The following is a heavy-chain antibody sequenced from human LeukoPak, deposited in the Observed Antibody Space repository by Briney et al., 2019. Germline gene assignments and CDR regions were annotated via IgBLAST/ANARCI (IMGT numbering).Heavy chain of an antibody. V-gene: IGHV1-24*01. D-gene: IGHD3-10*01. Sequence: GASVKVSCKVSGYTLTELSMHWVRQAPGKGLEWMGGFDPEDGETIYAQKFQGRVTMTEDTSTDTAYMELSSLGSEDTAVYYCATTITMVRGVLSDYWGQGTLVTVSS. J-gene: IGHJ4*02. CDR3: ATTITMVRGVLSDY. CDR1: GYTLTELS. CDR2: FDPEDGET.